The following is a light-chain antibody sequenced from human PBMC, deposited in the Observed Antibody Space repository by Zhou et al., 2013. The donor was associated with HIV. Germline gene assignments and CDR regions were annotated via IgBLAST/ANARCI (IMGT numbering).Light chain of an antibody. J-gene: IGKJ4*01. Sequence: EIVLTQSPGTLSLSPGERATLSCRASHTISANYLAWYQQKPGQAPRLLVYGASTRATGIPDRFTGSGSGTEFTLTISSLQSEDFAVYYCQQYSTWPPLTFGGGTKVEIK. CDR2: GAS. V-gene: IGKV3-20*01. CDR3: QQYSTWPPLT. CDR1: HTISANY.